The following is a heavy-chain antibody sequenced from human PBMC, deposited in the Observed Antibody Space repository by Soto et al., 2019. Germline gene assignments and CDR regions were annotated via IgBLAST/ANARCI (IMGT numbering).Heavy chain of an antibody. D-gene: IGHD3-10*01. CDR3: TTGAFTMVRESYIDY. CDR2: IKSKTNGGTT. CDR1: GFTFSNAW. Sequence: PGGSLRLSCAASGFTFSNAWMSWVRQAPGKGLEWVGRIKSKTNGGTTDYAAPVKGRFTISRDDSKNTLYLQMNSLKTEDTAVYYCTTGAFTMVRESYIDYWGQGTLVTVSS. V-gene: IGHV3-15*01. J-gene: IGHJ4*02.